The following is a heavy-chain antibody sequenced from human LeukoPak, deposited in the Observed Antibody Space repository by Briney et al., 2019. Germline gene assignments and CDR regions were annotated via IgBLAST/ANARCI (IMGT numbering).Heavy chain of an antibody. V-gene: IGHV4-61*02. CDR2: IYTSGST. Sequence: TLSLTCTVSGGSISSGSFYGSWIRQPAGKGLECIGRIYTSGSTNYNPPLKSRVTISVDTSKNQFSLKLSSGTAADTAVYYCAVGGYNYYYYMDVWGKGTTVTISS. J-gene: IGHJ6*03. D-gene: IGHD1-26*01. CDR1: GGSISSGSFY. CDR3: AVGGYNYYYYMDV.